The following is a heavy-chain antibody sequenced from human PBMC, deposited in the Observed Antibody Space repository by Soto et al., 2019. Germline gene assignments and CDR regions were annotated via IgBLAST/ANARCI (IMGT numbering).Heavy chain of an antibody. D-gene: IGHD3-3*02. CDR1: GFTFSSYA. CDR2: ISGSGGST. CDR3: SKGRFRDSNIFLLDY. Sequence: GGSLRLSCAASGFTFSSYAMSWVRQAPGKGLEWVSAISGSGGSTYYADSVKGRFTISRDNSKNTLYLQMNSLRAEDTAVYYCSKGRFRDSNIFLLDYWGQGTLVTGSS. V-gene: IGHV3-23*01. J-gene: IGHJ4*01.